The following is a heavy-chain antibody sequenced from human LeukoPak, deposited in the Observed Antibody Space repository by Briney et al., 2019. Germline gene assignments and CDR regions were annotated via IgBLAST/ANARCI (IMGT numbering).Heavy chain of an antibody. J-gene: IGHJ4*02. CDR1: GFTFSRYA. Sequence: GRSLRLSCAASGFTFSRYAMTWVRQAPGKRLEWVSAITGSGGSTHYADSVKGRFTISRDNSKNTLYLQMNSLRAEDTAVYYCAKEGGLIAAAATASDYWGQGTLVTVSS. CDR2: ITGSGGST. CDR3: AKEGGLIAAAATASDY. V-gene: IGHV3-23*01. D-gene: IGHD6-13*01.